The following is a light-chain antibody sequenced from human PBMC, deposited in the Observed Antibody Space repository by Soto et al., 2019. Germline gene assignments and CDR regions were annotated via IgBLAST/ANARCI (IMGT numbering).Light chain of an antibody. Sequence: DIQMTQSPSSVSASIGDTVTITCRASQDISTLLAWYQQKPGKAPKLLIYGASTLESGVPSRFSGRGSGTDFTLTISSRQPEDFATYFCQQADSLPLTFGGGTNVEIK. CDR2: GAS. J-gene: IGKJ4*01. V-gene: IGKV1D-12*01. CDR3: QQADSLPLT. CDR1: QDISTL.